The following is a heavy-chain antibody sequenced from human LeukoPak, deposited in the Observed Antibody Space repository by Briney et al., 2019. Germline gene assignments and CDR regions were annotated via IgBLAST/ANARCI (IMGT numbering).Heavy chain of an antibody. CDR2: IKQDGSEK. J-gene: IGHJ4*02. Sequence: PGGSLRLSCAASGFTFSNYWMSWVRQAPGKGLEWVANIKQDGSEKNYVDSVKGRFTISRDNAKNSLYLQMNSLRAEDTAVYYCAGFDSGSFYGFDYWGQGTLVTVSS. CDR3: AGFDSGSFYGFDY. V-gene: IGHV3-7*01. D-gene: IGHD3-10*01. CDR1: GFTFSNYW.